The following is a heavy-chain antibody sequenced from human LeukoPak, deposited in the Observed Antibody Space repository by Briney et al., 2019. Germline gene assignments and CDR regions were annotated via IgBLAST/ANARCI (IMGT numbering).Heavy chain of an antibody. D-gene: IGHD6-19*01. CDR2: ISAYNGNT. J-gene: IGHJ5*02. Sequence: ASVKVSCKASGYTFTSYGISWVRQAPGQGLEWMGWISAYNGNTNYAQKLQGRVTMTTDTSTSTAYMELRSLRSDDTAVYYCARRGTHSSWYGSSGWYGNWLDPWGQGTLVTVSS. V-gene: IGHV1-18*01. CDR3: ARRGTHSSWYGSSGWYGNWLDP. CDR1: GYTFTSYG.